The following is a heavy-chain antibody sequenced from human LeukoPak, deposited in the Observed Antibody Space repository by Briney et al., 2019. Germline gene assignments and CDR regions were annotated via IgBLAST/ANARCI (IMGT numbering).Heavy chain of an antibody. CDR1: GFTFSSYG. Sequence: GGSLRLSCAASGFTFSSYGMSWVRQAPGKGLEWVSAISGSGGSTYYADSVKGRFTISRDNSKNTLYLQMNSLRAEDTAVYYCATERGYSGYDLEVYFDYWGQGTLVTVSS. V-gene: IGHV3-23*01. CDR2: ISGSGGST. CDR3: ATERGYSGYDLEVYFDY. D-gene: IGHD5-12*01. J-gene: IGHJ4*02.